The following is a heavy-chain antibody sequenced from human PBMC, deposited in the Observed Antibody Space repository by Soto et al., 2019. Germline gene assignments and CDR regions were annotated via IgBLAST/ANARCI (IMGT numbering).Heavy chain of an antibody. CDR1: GGTFSSYA. CDR3: ARSNGSSMDTAMARFDY. J-gene: IGHJ4*02. D-gene: IGHD5-18*01. Sequence: QVQLVQSGAEVKKPGSSVKVSCKASGGTFSSYAISWVRQAPGQGLEWMGGIIPIFGTANYAQKFQGRVTITADESTSTAYMELSRLRSEDTAVYYCARSNGSSMDTAMARFDYWGQGTLVTVSS. CDR2: IIPIFGTA. V-gene: IGHV1-69*12.